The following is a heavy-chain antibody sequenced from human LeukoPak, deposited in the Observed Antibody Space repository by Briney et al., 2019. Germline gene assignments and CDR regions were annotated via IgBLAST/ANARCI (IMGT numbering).Heavy chain of an antibody. V-gene: IGHV3-30*18. CDR2: ISYDGNDK. J-gene: IGHJ4*02. CDR1: GFTFSSYG. Sequence: SGGSLRLSCAASGFTFSSYGMHWVRQAPGKGLEWVAVISYDGNDKYFADSAKGRFTISRDSSKNTLYLQMNNLRAEDTAVYYCAKDGYSAYGSFDYWGQGTLVSVSS. CDR3: AKDGYSAYGSFDY. D-gene: IGHD5-12*01.